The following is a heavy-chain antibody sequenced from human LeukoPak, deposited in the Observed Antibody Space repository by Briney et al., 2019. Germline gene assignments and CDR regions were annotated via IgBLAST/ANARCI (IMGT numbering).Heavy chain of an antibody. CDR2: IRSKAYGGTT. J-gene: IGHJ6*02. V-gene: IGHV3-49*03. Sequence: GGSLRLSCTASGFTFGDYAMSWFRQAPGKGLEWVGFIRSKAYGGTTEYAASVKGRFTISRDDSKSIAYLQMNSLKTEDTAVYYCTRGGGGSDYYYYGMDIWGQGTTVTVSS. CDR1: GFTFGDYA. CDR3: TRGGGGSDYYYYGMDI. D-gene: IGHD1-26*01.